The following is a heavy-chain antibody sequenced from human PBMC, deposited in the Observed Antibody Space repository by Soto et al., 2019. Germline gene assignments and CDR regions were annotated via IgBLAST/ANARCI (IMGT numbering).Heavy chain of an antibody. D-gene: IGHD4-17*01. CDR2: INHSGST. V-gene: IGHV4-34*01. CDR1: GGSFSGYY. J-gene: IGHJ4*02. CDR3: ASARADYGDYVTGDY. Sequence: SETLSLTCAVYGGSFSGYYWSWIRQPPGKGLEWIGEINHSGSTNYNPSLKSRVTISVDTSKNQFSLKLSSVTAADTAVYYCASARADYGDYVTGDYWGQATLVTVS.